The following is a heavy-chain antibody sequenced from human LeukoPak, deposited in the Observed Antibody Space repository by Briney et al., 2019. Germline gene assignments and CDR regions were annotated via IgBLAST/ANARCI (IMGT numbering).Heavy chain of an antibody. J-gene: IGHJ5*02. CDR2: MNPNSGNT. CDR3: ARRRPRAAAGTGWFDP. V-gene: IGHV1-8*02. D-gene: IGHD6-13*01. Sequence: ASVKVSCKASGYTFTGYYMHWVRQAPGQGLEWMGWMNPNSGNTGYAQKFQGRVTMTRNTSISTAYMELSSLRSEDTAVYYCARRRPRAAAGTGWFDPWGQGTLVTVSS. CDR1: GYTFTGYY.